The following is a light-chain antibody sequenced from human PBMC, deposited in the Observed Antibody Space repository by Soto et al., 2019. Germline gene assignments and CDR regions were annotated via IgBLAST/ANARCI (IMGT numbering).Light chain of an antibody. V-gene: IGKV4-1*01. J-gene: IGKJ2*01. CDR2: WAS. CDR1: QSVLSSSNNKNF. CDR3: QQYYRIPYT. Sequence: DIVMTQSPDSLAVSLGERATINCKSSQSVLSSSNNKNFLAWYQQKPGQSPKLLIYWASTRESGVPDRFSGSGSGTYFTLTISSLQAEDVAVYYCQQYYRIPYTFGQGTKVEIK.